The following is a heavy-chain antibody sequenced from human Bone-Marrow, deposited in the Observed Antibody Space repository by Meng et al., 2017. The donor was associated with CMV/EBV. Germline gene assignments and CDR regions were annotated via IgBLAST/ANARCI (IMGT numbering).Heavy chain of an antibody. CDR3: ARDSTWPDNWFDP. J-gene: IGHJ5*02. CDR1: GGSISSSSYY. CDR2: IYYSGST. D-gene: IGHD3-3*02. V-gene: IGHV4-39*07. Sequence: TGSGGSISSSSYYWGWIRQPPGKGLEWIGSIYYSGSTYYNPSLKSRVTISVDTSKNQFSLKLSSVTAADTAVYYCARDSTWPDNWFDPWGQGTLVTVSS.